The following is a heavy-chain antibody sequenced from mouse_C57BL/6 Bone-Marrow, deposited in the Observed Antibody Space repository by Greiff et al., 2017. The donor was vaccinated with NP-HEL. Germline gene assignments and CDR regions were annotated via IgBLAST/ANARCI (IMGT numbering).Heavy chain of an antibody. Sequence: VQLQQSGPELVKPGASVKMSCKASGYTFTDYNMHWVKQSHGKSLEWIGYINPNNGGTSYNPKFKGKATLTVNKSSSTAYMELRSLTSEDSAVYYCAKGNYAYFDYWGQGTTLTVSS. V-gene: IGHV1-22*01. J-gene: IGHJ2*01. D-gene: IGHD1-1*02. CDR1: GYTFTDYN. CDR2: INPNNGGT. CDR3: AKGNYAYFDY.